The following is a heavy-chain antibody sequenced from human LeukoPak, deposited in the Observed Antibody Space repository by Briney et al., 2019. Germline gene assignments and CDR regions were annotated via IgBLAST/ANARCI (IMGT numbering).Heavy chain of an antibody. V-gene: IGHV3-30*04. CDR3: ARDGAGLRGYVYYMDV. CDR1: GLTFSSYA. CDR2: IPYDGSNK. D-gene: IGHD3-16*01. J-gene: IGHJ6*03. Sequence: GGSLRLSCAASGLTFSSYAMHWVRQAPGKGLEWVAVIPYDGSNKYYAESVKGRFTISRDNSKNTLYLQMKTLSCEHTGVFYCARDGAGLRGYVYYMDVWGKGTTVTVSS.